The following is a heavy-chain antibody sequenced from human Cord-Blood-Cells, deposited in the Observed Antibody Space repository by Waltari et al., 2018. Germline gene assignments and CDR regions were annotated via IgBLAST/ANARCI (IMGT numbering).Heavy chain of an antibody. CDR3: ARGGNSIVVVPAAMWFDP. CDR1: GYSISSGYY. D-gene: IGHD2-2*01. V-gene: IGHV4-38-2*01. J-gene: IGHJ5*02. CDR2: IYPSGST. Sequence: QVQLQESGPGLVKPSETLSLTCAVSGYSISSGYYWGWIRQPPGKGLEWIGSIYPSGSTYYNPSLKSRVTISVDTSKNQCSLKLSSVTAADTAVYYCARGGNSIVVVPAAMWFDPWGQGTLVTVSS.